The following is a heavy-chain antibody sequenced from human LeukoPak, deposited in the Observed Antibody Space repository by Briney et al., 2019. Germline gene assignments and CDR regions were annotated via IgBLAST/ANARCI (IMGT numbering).Heavy chain of an antibody. J-gene: IGHJ6*02. Sequence: GGSLRLSCAASGFTFSDYYMSWIRQAPGKGLEWVSYISSSGSTIYYADSVKGRFTISRDNAKNSLYLQMNSLRAEDTAVYYCARASSARVRSYYYYGMDVWGQGTTVTVSS. V-gene: IGHV3-11*01. CDR2: ISSSGSTI. CDR1: GFTFSDYY. CDR3: ARASSARVRSYYYYGMDV. D-gene: IGHD2-21*01.